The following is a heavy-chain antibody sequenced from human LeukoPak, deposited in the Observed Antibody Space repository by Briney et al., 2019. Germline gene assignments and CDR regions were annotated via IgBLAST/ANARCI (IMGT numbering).Heavy chain of an antibody. CDR3: ARDGPMIPGFGGETQFDY. CDR2: INHNGGT. J-gene: IGHJ4*02. Sequence: PSETLSLTCAVYGGSFSGYYWSWIRQPPGKGLEWIGEINHNGGTNYNPYTKSPVTISVDTAKNQFSLQLSSVTAADTAVYYCARDGPMIPGFGGETQFDYWGKGTLVTVSS. CDR1: GGSFSGYY. D-gene: IGHD3-10*01. V-gene: IGHV4-34*01.